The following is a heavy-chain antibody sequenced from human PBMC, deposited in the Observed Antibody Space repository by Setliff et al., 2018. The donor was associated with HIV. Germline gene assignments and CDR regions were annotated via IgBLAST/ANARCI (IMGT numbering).Heavy chain of an antibody. V-gene: IGHV4-4*09. CDR3: ARARGSVGYYGSGTMYHMDV. D-gene: IGHD3-10*01. CDR2: IDNSGST. Sequence: PSETLSLTCTVSGGSISSYYWSWIRQPPGKGLEWIGYIDNSGSTNYNPSLKSRVTISVDTSKNQISLRVEDTATYYCARARGSVGYYGSGTMYHMDVWGKGTTVTVSS. CDR1: GGSISSYY. J-gene: IGHJ6*03.